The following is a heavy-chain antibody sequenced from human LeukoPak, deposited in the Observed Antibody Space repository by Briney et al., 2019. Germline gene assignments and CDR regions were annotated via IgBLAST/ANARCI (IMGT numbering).Heavy chain of an antibody. D-gene: IGHD3-3*01. CDR2: INTNTGNP. CDR3: ARAYYDFWSGYSFDY. Sequence: ASVKVSCKASGYTFTSYAMNWVRQAPGQGLEWMGWINTNTGNPTYAQGFTGRFVFSLDTSVSTAYLQICSPKAEDTAVYYCARAYYDFWSGYSFDYWGQGTLVTVSS. J-gene: IGHJ4*02. CDR1: GYTFTSYA. V-gene: IGHV7-4-1*01.